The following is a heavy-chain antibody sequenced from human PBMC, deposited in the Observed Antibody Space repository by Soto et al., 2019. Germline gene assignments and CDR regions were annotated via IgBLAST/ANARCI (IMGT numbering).Heavy chain of an antibody. J-gene: IGHJ4*02. D-gene: IGHD1-26*01. V-gene: IGHV3-30*18. CDR3: AKGSYSGVYSDFDY. CDR1: GFTFRSYD. CDR2: ISYDGSNK. Sequence: GGSLRLSCAASGFTFRSYDMYWVRQAPGKGLEWVAVISYDGSNKYYADSVKGRFTLSRDNSKNTLYLQMNSLRAGDTAVYYCAKGSYSGVYSDFDYWGQGTLVTVSS.